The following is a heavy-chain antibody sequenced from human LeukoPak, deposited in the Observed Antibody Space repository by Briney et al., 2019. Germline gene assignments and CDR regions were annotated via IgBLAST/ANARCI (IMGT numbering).Heavy chain of an antibody. V-gene: IGHV1-24*01. CDR2: FDPEDGET. J-gene: IGHJ4*02. D-gene: IGHD3-9*01. CDR1: GYTLTKLS. CDR3: ATSRGILTGYGDFDY. Sequence: ASVKVSCKVSGYTLTKLSMHWVRQAPGKGLEWMGGFDPEDGETIYAQKFQGRVTMTEDTSTDTAYMELSSLRSEDTAVYYCATSRGILTGYGDFDYWGQGTLVTVSS.